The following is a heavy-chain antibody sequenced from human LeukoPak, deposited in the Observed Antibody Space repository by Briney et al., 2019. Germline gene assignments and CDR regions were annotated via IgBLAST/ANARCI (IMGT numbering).Heavy chain of an antibody. Sequence: PSETLSLTCTVSGGSTSSYYWSWIRQPPGKGLEWIGYIYYSGSTNYNPSLKSRVTISVDTSKNQFSLKLSSVTAADAAVYYCARGSYYYDSSGYYYYYYGMDVWGQGTTVTVSS. CDR1: GGSTSSYY. V-gene: IGHV4-59*01. J-gene: IGHJ6*02. CDR2: IYYSGST. D-gene: IGHD3-22*01. CDR3: ARGSYYYDSSGYYYYYYGMDV.